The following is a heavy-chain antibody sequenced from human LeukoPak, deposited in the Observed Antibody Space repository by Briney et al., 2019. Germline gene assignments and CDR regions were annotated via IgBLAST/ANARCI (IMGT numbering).Heavy chain of an antibody. Sequence: GGSLRLSCAASGFTFSSYAMSWVRQAPGRGLEWISYITSSGRSTNHADSVKGRFTISRDNAKNSVVLQMSSLTVEDTAVYYCTRERRGSYYAFEYWGQGALVTVSS. CDR1: GFTFSSYA. V-gene: IGHV3-23*01. J-gene: IGHJ4*02. CDR3: TRERRGSYYAFEY. D-gene: IGHD3-16*01. CDR2: ITSSGRST.